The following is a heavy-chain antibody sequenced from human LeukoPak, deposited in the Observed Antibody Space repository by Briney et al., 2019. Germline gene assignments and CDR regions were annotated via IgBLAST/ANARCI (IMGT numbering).Heavy chain of an antibody. Sequence: GGSLRLSCAASGFTFSSYAMSWVRQAPGKGLEWVSAISGSGGSTYYADSVKGRFTISRDNSKNTLYLQMNSLRAEDTAVYYCAISITYYDFWSGYYDDAFDIWGQGTMVTVSS. D-gene: IGHD3-3*01. CDR3: AISITYYDFWSGYYDDAFDI. CDR2: ISGSGGST. J-gene: IGHJ3*02. V-gene: IGHV3-23*01. CDR1: GFTFSSYA.